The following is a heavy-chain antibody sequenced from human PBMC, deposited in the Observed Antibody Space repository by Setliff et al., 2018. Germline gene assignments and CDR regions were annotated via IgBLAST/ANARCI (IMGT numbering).Heavy chain of an antibody. V-gene: IGHV4-31*03. D-gene: IGHD1-26*01. CDR2: IYYTGRT. CDR3: ARGAKWGDFLNYFDY. CDR1: GDSISNGRIY. Sequence: LSLTCTVSGDSISNGRIYWSWLRQRPGKGLEWIGYIYYTGRTSFNPSLRSRPALSLDTSENQFSLTLTSVTAADTAVYYCARGAKWGDFLNYFDYWGQGALVTVSS. J-gene: IGHJ4*02.